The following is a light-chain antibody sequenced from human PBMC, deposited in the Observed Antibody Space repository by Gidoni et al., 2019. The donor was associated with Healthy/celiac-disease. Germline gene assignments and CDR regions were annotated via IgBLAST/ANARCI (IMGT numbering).Light chain of an antibody. V-gene: IGKV1-5*03. CDR2: KAS. Sequence: DIQMTQSPSTLSASVGDRVTITCRASQSISSWLAWYQQKPGKAPKLPIYKASSLASGVPSRFSGSGSGTEFTLTISSLQPDDFATYYCQQYNSYSRTFGGGTKVEIK. CDR1: QSISSW. J-gene: IGKJ4*01. CDR3: QQYNSYSRT.